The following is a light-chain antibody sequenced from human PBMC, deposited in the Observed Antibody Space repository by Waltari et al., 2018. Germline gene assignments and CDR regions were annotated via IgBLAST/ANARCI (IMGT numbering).Light chain of an antibody. V-gene: IGKV3-11*01. Sequence: EIVLTQSPATLSLSPGERATLSCRASQSVSSYLAWYQQKPGQAPRLLIYDASNRATGIPARFSCSVSGTDFTLTISSLEPEDFAVYYCQQRSNWPPVYSFGQGTKLEIK. J-gene: IGKJ2*03. CDR2: DAS. CDR3: QQRSNWPPVYS. CDR1: QSVSSY.